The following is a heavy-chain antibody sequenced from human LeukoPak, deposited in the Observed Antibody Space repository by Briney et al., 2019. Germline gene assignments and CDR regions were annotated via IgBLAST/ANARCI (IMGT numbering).Heavy chain of an antibody. CDR3: ARVRHGAFDI. Sequence: PSETLSPTCTVSGGSISSYYWSWIRQPPGKGLEWIGYIYYSGSTNYNPSLKSRVTISVDTSKNQFSLKLSSVTAADTAVYYCARVRHGAFDIWGQGTMVTVSS. CDR1: GGSISSYY. V-gene: IGHV4-59*01. CDR2: IYYSGST. J-gene: IGHJ3*02.